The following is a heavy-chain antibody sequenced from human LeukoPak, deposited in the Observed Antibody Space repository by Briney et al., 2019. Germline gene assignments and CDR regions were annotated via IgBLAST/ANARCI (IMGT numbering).Heavy chain of an antibody. CDR1: GDSISSRD. Sequence: PSGTLSLTCTVSGDSISSRDWWSWVRQPPGKGLEWVSSISSSSSYIYYADSVKGRFTISRDNAKNSLYLQMNSLRAEDTAVYYCARLPLHAYLAAAGSEYYYYGMDVWGQGTTVTVSS. J-gene: IGHJ6*02. CDR2: ISSSSSYI. D-gene: IGHD6-13*01. V-gene: IGHV3-21*01. CDR3: ARLPLHAYLAAAGSEYYYYGMDV.